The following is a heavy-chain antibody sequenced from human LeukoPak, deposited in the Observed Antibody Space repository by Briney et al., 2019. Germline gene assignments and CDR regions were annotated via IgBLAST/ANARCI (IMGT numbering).Heavy chain of an antibody. CDR2: IYYSGST. Sequence: SETLSLTCIVSGGSISSTSYYWGWIRQPPGKGLEWIGSIYYSGSTYYNPSLKSRVTISVDTSKNQFSLKLSSVTAADTAVYYCARLRGLYSVYDNERYFDYWGQGTLVTVSS. CDR1: GGSISSTSYY. J-gene: IGHJ4*02. CDR3: ARLRGLYSVYDNERYFDY. D-gene: IGHD5/OR15-5a*01. V-gene: IGHV4-39*07.